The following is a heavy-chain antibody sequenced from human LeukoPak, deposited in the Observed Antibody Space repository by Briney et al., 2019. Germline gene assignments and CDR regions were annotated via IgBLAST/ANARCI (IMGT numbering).Heavy chain of an antibody. CDR1: GFTFSSYD. V-gene: IGHV3-33*01. J-gene: IGHJ5*02. D-gene: IGHD1/OR15-1a*01. CDR3: TRAAGITGTSRDNWFDP. CDR2: IWHDGNRK. Sequence: GTSLRLSCAASGFTFSSYDMHWVRRAPGKGLEWVASIWHDGNRKYHADFVEGRFTISRDNSKNTVYVQMNSLRADDTAVYYYTRAAGITGTSRDNWFDPWGQGTLVIVSS.